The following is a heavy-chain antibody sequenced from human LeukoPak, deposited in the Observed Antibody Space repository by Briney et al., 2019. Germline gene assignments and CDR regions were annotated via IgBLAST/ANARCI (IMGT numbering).Heavy chain of an antibody. D-gene: IGHD4-17*01. V-gene: IGHV1-69*13. J-gene: IGHJ4*02. CDR1: GYTFTSYG. CDR3: ARNERYGDTRLYHFDY. CDR2: IIPIFGTA. Sequence: GASVKVSCKASGYTFTSYGISWVRQAPGHGLEWMGGIIPIFGTAKYAQKFQGKVTITADESTNTAYMELSSLRSEDTAVYYCARNERYGDTRLYHFDYWGQGTLVTVSS.